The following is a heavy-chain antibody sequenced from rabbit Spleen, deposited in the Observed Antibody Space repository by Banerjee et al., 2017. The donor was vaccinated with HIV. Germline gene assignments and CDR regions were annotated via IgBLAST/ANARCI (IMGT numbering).Heavy chain of an antibody. CDR1: GFSFNSDYD. CDR2: VYAGSSGST. D-gene: IGHD8-1*01. J-gene: IGHJ6*01. V-gene: IGHV1S40*01. CDR3: ARDAGSSFSTYGMDL. Sequence: QSLEESGGGLVKPGASLTLTCKASGFSFNSDYDMCWVRQAPGKGLEWLACVYAGSSGSTYSATWAKGRFTVSKTSSTTVTLQMTSLTAADTATYFCARDAGSSFSTYGMDLWGPGTLVTVS.